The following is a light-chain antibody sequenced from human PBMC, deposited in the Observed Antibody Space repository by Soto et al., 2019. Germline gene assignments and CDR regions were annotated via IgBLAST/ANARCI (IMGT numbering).Light chain of an antibody. J-gene: IGKJ3*01. CDR3: QQYGGSPLFT. CDR1: QGVTPAY. CDR2: GAS. V-gene: IGKV3-20*01. Sequence: EIVLTQSPGTLSLSPGERATLSCRASQGVTPAYLAWYQHKPGQAPRLLIYGASNRVTGIPGRFSGSGSGTAFTLTISRLEPEDFAVYSCQQYGGSPLFTFGRGTRVDFK.